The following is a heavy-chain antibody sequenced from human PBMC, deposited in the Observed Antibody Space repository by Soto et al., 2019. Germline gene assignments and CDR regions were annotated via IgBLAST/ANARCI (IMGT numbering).Heavy chain of an antibody. J-gene: IGHJ6*02. CDR2: INSDGSST. D-gene: IGHD1-26*01. CDR3: AREYSGSYDYYYGMDV. Sequence: GGSLRLSCAASGFTFSSYWMHWVRQAPGKGLVWVSRINSDGSSTSYADSVKGRFTISRDNAKNTLYLQMNSLRAEDTAVYYCAREYSGSYDYYYGMDVWGQGTTVTVSS. CDR1: GFTFSSYW. V-gene: IGHV3-74*01.